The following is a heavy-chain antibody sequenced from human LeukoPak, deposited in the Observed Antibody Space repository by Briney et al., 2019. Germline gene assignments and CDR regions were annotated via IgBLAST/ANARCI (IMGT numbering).Heavy chain of an antibody. D-gene: IGHD2-2*01. CDR3: AKSGNAMDPAAYDDH. J-gene: IGHJ4*02. CDR2: IWYDGSNK. V-gene: IGHV3-33*06. Sequence: GGSLRLSCAASGFTFSSYGMHWVRQAPGKGLEWVAVIWYDGSNKYYADSVKGRFTVSRDNSKNTLYLQMNSLRAEDTAVYYCAKSGNAMDPAAYDDHWGQGTLVTVSS. CDR1: GFTFSSYG.